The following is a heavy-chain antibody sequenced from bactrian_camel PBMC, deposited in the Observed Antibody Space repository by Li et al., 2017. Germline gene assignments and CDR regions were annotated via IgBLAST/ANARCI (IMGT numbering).Heavy chain of an antibody. CDR1: GLTFRSVD. V-gene: IGHV3-2*01. Sequence: HVQLVESGGGLVQPGGSLRLSCAASGLTFRSVDMSWVRQAPGKGLEWISLIYSDGHTTEYADSVKGRFTISRDNAKNTLYLQLNSLKTEDTAMYYCVKARMGWVRGEYNYWGQGTQVTVS. CDR2: IYSDGHTT. J-gene: IGHJ4*01. CDR3: VKARMGWVRGEYNY. D-gene: IGHD5*01.